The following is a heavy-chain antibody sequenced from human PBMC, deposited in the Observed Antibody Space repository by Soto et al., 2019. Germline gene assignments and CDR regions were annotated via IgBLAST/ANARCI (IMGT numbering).Heavy chain of an antibody. CDR1: GGTFSSYA. CDR3: ARDPGTENWFDP. CDR2: IIPIFGTA. V-gene: IGHV1-69*13. D-gene: IGHD2-21*02. Sequence: SVKVSCKASGGTFSSYAVSWVRQAPGQGLEWMGGIIPIFGTANYAQKFQGRVTITADESTSTAYMELSSLRSEDTAVYYCARDPGTENWFDPWGQGTLVTVSS. J-gene: IGHJ5*02.